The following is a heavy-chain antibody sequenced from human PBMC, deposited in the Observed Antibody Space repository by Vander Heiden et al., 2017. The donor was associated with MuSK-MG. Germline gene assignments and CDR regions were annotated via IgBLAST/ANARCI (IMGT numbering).Heavy chain of an antibody. Sequence: EVQLVESGGGLVQHGGSLRLSCAASGFTFSSYSMNWVRQAPGKGLEWVSYISSGSTNIYYADSVKGRFSISRDNPKNSVYLQMNSLRAEDTAVYYCARGGFGRVGRPGLDVWGQGTTVTVSS. CDR3: ARGGFGRVGRPGLDV. CDR1: GFTFSSYS. J-gene: IGHJ6*02. CDR2: ISSGSTNI. D-gene: IGHD1-26*01. V-gene: IGHV3-48*04.